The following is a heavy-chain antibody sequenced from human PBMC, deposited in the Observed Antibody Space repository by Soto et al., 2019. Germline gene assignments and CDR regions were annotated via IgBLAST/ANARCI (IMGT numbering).Heavy chain of an antibody. Sequence: GGSLRLSCAASGFTFSSDAMSWVRQAPGKGLGWVSSIRGGGNDAYYADSGKGRFTISRDNSRNTLYLQMNSLRADDTAVHYCARSLFLASTGIEPFDFWGQGTLVTVSS. J-gene: IGHJ4*02. D-gene: IGHD6-13*01. V-gene: IGHV3-23*01. CDR2: IRGGGNDA. CDR3: ARSLFLASTGIEPFDF. CDR1: GFTFSSDA.